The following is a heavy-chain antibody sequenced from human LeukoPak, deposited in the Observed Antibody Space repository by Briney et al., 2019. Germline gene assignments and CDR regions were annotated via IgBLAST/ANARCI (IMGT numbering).Heavy chain of an antibody. V-gene: IGHV3-48*04. Sequence: GGSLRLSCAASGFTFSSYSMNWVRQAPGKGLEWVSYISSSSSTIYYADSVKGRFTISRDNAKNSLYLQMNSLRAEDTTVYYCARDMGYSGSWPGYFDYWGQGVLVTVSS. D-gene: IGHD1-26*01. J-gene: IGHJ4*02. CDR3: ARDMGYSGSWPGYFDY. CDR2: ISSSSSTI. CDR1: GFTFSSYS.